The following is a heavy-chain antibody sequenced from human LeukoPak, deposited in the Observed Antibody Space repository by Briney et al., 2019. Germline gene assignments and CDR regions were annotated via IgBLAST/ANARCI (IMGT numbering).Heavy chain of an antibody. CDR2: IYYSGYN. V-gene: IGHV4-59*13. J-gene: IGHJ4*02. CDR3: ASDDY. CDR1: GGSITSYY. Sequence: SETLSLTRTVSGGSITSYYWAWLRQPPEKGLEWIGYIYYSGYNNYNPSLKSRVSMSVDTSKNQFSLKLSSVTAADTAVYYCASDDYWGQGTLVTVSS.